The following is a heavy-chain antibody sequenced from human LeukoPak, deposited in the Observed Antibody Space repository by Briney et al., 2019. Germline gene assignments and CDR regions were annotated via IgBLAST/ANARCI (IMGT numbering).Heavy chain of an antibody. V-gene: IGHV3-20*01. Sequence: GGSLRPSCAAAEFTFDDYGMSWVRQAQGKGLEWVSGINWNGGSTGYADSVKGRFTISRDNAKNSLYLQMNSLRAEDTALYHCAREAAAGEWDYWGQGTLVTVSS. CDR1: EFTFDDYG. CDR3: AREAAAGEWDY. D-gene: IGHD6-13*01. J-gene: IGHJ4*02. CDR2: INWNGGST.